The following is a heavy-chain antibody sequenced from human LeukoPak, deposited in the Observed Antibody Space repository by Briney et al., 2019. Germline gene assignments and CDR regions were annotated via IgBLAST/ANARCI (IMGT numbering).Heavy chain of an antibody. CDR1: GFTFSSYW. Sequence: PGGSLRLSCVASGFTFSSYWMTWVRQAPGKGLEWVANIKTDGSLIYYVDSVKGRFTISRDNAKNSLYLQMNSLRAEDTAVYYCARDQILGYGSGVIYFDYWGQGTLVTVSS. J-gene: IGHJ4*02. CDR3: ARDQILGYGSGVIYFDY. D-gene: IGHD3-10*01. V-gene: IGHV3-7*01. CDR2: IKTDGSLI.